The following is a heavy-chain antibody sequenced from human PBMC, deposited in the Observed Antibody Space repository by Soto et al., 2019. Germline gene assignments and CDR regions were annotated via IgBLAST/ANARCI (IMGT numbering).Heavy chain of an antibody. J-gene: IGHJ6*02. V-gene: IGHV1-8*01. CDR3: ARGGGGITIFGVVITYYCYYYGMDV. Sequence: ASVKVSCKASGYTFTSYDINWVRQATGQGLEWMGWMNPNSGNTGYAQKFQGRVTMTRNTSISTAYMELSSLRSEDTAVYYCARGGGGITIFGVVITYYCYYYGMDVWGQGTTVTVSS. CDR1: GYTFTSYD. D-gene: IGHD3-3*01. CDR2: MNPNSGNT.